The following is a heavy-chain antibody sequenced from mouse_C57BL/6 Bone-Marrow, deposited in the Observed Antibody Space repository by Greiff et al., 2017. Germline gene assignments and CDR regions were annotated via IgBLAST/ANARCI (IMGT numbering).Heavy chain of an antibody. CDR2: ISDGGGDT. D-gene: IGHD1-2*01. J-gene: IGHJ2*01. CDR3: ARRNCGYAIDY. V-gene: IGHV14-2*01. Sequence: EVKLMESGAGLVKPGGSVKLSCTASGFNFNDYSMPWVRQTPEQGLEWVGRISDGGGDTYYPAKFKGRFTISADTATNTLYLQLSSLTSEDTAVYYCARRNCGYAIDYWGQGTTLTVSS. CDR1: GFNFNDYS.